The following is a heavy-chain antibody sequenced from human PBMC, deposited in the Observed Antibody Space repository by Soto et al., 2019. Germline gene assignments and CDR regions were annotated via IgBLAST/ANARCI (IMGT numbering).Heavy chain of an antibody. CDR2: IGSRGDDI. V-gene: IGHV3-23*01. Sequence: GGSLRLSCAASGFTFSSYAMNWVRQTPGKGLEWVSCIGSRGDDIYYADPAKGRFTISRDNSRNTLYLQMNSLRAEDTAVYYCAKDQFSSGWYNDYYYGLDVWGQGTTVTVSS. J-gene: IGHJ6*02. CDR1: GFTFSSYA. CDR3: AKDQFSSGWYNDYYYGLDV. D-gene: IGHD6-19*01.